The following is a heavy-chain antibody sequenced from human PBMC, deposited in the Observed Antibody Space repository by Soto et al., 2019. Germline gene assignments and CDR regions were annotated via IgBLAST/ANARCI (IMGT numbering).Heavy chain of an antibody. J-gene: IGHJ4*01. CDR3: VKGNQLLRYYFEF. V-gene: IGHV3-64D*06. D-gene: IGHD2-15*01. CDR2: ITSDGDST. Sequence: SLRLSCSVSGFTFSKYAMHWVRQAPGKGLEYVSGITSDGDSTWHAGSVKDRFTISRDNSKNTLFLQMSSLRVEDTAIYFCVKGNQLLRYYFEFWGPGTLVTVSS. CDR1: GFTFSKYA.